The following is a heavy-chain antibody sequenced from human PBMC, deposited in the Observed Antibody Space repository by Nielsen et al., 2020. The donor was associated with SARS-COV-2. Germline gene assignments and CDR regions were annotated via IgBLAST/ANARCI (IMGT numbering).Heavy chain of an antibody. CDR2: IIPILGIA. D-gene: IGHD3-16*01. J-gene: IGHJ5*02. V-gene: IGHV1-69*04. Sequence: SVKVSCKASGYTFTSYYMHWVRQAPGQGLEWMRRIIPILGIANYAQKFQGRVTITADKSTSTAYMELSSLRSEDTAVYYCARDLRVGVGAWFDPWGQGTLVTVSS. CDR3: ARDLRVGVGAWFDP. CDR1: GYTFTSYY.